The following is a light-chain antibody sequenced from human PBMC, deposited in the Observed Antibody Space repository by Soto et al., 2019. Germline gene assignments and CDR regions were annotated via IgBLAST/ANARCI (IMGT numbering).Light chain of an antibody. Sequence: DIQVTQSPSSLSASVGDRVTITCRASQSISYWLAWYQQKPGKAPNLLIYDASNLESGVPSRFSGSGFGTEFTLTISSLQPDDFATYYCQQYNSYSWTFGQGTKVAIK. V-gene: IGKV1-5*01. CDR1: QSISYW. CDR2: DAS. J-gene: IGKJ1*01. CDR3: QQYNSYSWT.